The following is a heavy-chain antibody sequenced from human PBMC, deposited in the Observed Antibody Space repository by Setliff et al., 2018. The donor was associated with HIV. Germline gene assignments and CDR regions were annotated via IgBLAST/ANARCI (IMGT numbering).Heavy chain of an antibody. CDR1: GYTFTTYG. J-gene: IGHJ4*02. CDR2: TSAYIGDT. V-gene: IGHV1-18*01. CDR3: ARAVGGSNYFDYSGYQDF. Sequence: ASVKVSCKASGYTFTTYGIRWVRQAPGQGLEWMGWTSAYIGDTKYAQRFQGRVTMTTDPSTPTAYMELRSLKSEDTAVYYCARAVGGSNYFDYSGYQDFWGQGTRVTVSS. D-gene: IGHD3-22*01.